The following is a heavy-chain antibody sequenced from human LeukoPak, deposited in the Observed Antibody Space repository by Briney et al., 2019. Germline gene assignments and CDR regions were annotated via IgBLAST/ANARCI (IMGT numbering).Heavy chain of an antibody. D-gene: IGHD2-15*01. CDR3: ARARDCSGGSCYAWLDP. CDR1: GYIFTSYD. Sequence: ASVKVSCKASGYIFTSYDIHWVRQATGQGLEWMGWMNPNNGNTGYAQKFQGRVAMTRNTSMTTAYMEMSSLTSEDTAVYYCARARDCSGGSCYAWLDPWGQGTLVTVSS. J-gene: IGHJ5*02. V-gene: IGHV1-8*01. CDR2: MNPNNGNT.